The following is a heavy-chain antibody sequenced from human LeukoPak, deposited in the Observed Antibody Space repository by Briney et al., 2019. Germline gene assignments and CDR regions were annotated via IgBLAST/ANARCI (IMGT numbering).Heavy chain of an antibody. CDR3: ARGYYIVDY. Sequence: PSETLSLTCTVSGGSISGYYWSWIRQPPGKGLEWIGYIYYSGSTNYNPSLKSRVTISVDTSKNQFSLKLSSVTAADTAVYYCARGYYIVDYWGQGTLVTVSS. CDR1: GGSISGYY. D-gene: IGHD3-3*01. J-gene: IGHJ4*02. CDR2: IYYSGST. V-gene: IGHV4-59*12.